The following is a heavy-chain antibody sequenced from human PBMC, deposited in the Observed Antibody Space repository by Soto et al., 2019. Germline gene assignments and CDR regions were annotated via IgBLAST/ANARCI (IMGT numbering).Heavy chain of an antibody. CDR2: ISSSSSYI. CDR3: ARGDYYDSSGYYYDY. D-gene: IGHD3-22*01. V-gene: IGHV3-21*01. CDR1: GFTFSSYS. Sequence: GGSLRLSCAASGFTFSSYSMNWVRQAPGKGLEWVSSISSSSSYIYYADSVKGRFTISRDNAKNLLYLQMNSLRAEDTAVYYCARGDYYDSSGYYYDYWGQGTLVTVSS. J-gene: IGHJ4*02.